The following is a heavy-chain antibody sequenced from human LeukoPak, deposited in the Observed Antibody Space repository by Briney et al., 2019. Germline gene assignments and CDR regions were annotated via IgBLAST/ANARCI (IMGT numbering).Heavy chain of an antibody. Sequence: SETLSLTCAVSGGSFSGYYLSWIRQPPGKGLEWIGEINHSRSINYNPSLKSRVTISVDASKNQFSLKLSCVTAADTAVYYCARVGSRDYVWGSYRRQGNIQKWGQGTLVTVSS. D-gene: IGHD3-16*02. CDR2: INHSRSI. J-gene: IGHJ4*02. V-gene: IGHV4-34*01. CDR1: GGSFSGYY. CDR3: ARVGSRDYVWGSYRRQGNIQK.